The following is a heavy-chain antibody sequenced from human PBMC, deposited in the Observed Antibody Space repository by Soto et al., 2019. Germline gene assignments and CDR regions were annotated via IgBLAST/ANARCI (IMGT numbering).Heavy chain of an antibody. CDR2: TWYDGTNK. CDR1: GFSFSSHG. Sequence: QVQLVESGGGVVQPGRSLRLSCAASGFSFSSHGMHWVRQAPGKGLEWVAVTWYDGTNKYYADSVKGRFTISRDNSKNTLYLEMNSLRAEDTAVYYCARDASVYYQNFDSWAREPWSPSPQ. J-gene: IGHJ4*02. V-gene: IGHV3-33*01. CDR3: ARDASVYYQNFDS. D-gene: IGHD3-22*01.